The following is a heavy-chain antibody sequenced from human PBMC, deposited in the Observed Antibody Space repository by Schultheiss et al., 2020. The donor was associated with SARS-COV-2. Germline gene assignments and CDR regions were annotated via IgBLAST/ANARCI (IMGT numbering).Heavy chain of an antibody. J-gene: IGHJ5*02. V-gene: IGHV3-74*01. CDR2: INSDGSST. CDR1: GFTFSSYW. CDR3: TRRSESIVVVPAAILGNEYNWFDP. D-gene: IGHD2-2*02. Sequence: GGSLRLSCAASGFTFSSYWMHWVRQAPGKGLVWVSRINSDGSSTSYADSVKGRFTISRDNSKNTAYLQMNSLKTEDTAVYCCTRRSESIVVVPAAILGNEYNWFDPWGQGTLVTVSS.